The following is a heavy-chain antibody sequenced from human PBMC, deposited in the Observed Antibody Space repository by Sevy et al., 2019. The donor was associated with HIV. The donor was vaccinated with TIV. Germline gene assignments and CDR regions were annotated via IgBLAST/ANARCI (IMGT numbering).Heavy chain of an antibody. CDR3: ARGFGHSSSSDDNWFDP. D-gene: IGHD6-6*01. CDR2: IYYRGST. J-gene: IGHJ5*02. CDR1: GGSISSYY. Sequence: SETLSLTCTVSGGSISSYYWSWIRQPPGKGLEWIGYIYYRGSTNYNPSLKSRVTISVDTSKKQYSLKLSSVTAADTAVYYCARGFGHSSSSDDNWFDPWGQGTLVTVSS. V-gene: IGHV4-59*01.